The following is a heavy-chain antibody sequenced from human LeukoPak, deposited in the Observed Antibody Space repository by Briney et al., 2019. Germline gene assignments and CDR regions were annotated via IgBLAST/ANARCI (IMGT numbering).Heavy chain of an antibody. CDR1: GGSISSYY. D-gene: IGHD6-19*01. J-gene: IGHJ4*02. Sequence: SETLSLTCTVSGGSISSYYWSWIRQPPGKGLEWIGYIYYSGSTNYNPSLKSRVTISVDTSKNQFSLKLSSVTAADTAVYYCASLAYSSEFSGWGQGTLVTVSS. V-gene: IGHV4-59*08. CDR2: IYYSGST. CDR3: ASLAYSSEFSG.